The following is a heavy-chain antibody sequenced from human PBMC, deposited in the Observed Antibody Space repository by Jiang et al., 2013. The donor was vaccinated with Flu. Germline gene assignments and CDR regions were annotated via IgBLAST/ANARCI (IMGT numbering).Heavy chain of an antibody. CDR2: MMPIFDTT. D-gene: IGHD3/OR15-3a*01. J-gene: IGHJ5*01. V-gene: IGHV1-69*06. CDR3: ARDGTGYGSSWFVS. Sequence: VQLVESGAEVKKPGSSVKVSCKVSGDSFSSYAMNWVRQAPGQGLEWMGGMMPIFDTTNYAQKFQGRVTITADKSTSTAYMELSSLRSEDTAMYYCARDGTGYGSSWFVSVGQGTLVHRLL. CDR1: GDSFSSYA.